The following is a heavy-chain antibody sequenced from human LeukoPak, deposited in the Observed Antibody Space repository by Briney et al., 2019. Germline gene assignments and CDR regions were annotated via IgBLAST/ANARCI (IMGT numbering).Heavy chain of an antibody. J-gene: IGHJ4*02. V-gene: IGHV3-21*01. D-gene: IGHD6-19*01. CDR1: GFTFSSYS. CDR2: ISDSSSYK. CDR3: ARDGSVADPDY. Sequence: GGSLRLSCAASGFTFSSYSMNWVRQAPGKGLEWVSYISDSSSYKYYADSMKGRFTMSRDNAKSSLYLQMNSLRAEDTAVYYCARDGSVADPDYWGQGTLVTVSS.